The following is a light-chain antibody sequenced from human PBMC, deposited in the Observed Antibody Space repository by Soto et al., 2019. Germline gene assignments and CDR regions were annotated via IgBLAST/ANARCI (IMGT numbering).Light chain of an antibody. CDR3: CSYAGSSPPYV. J-gene: IGLJ1*01. Sequence: QSVLTQPASVSGSPGQSSTIYCTGTSSDVGSYNLVSWYQQHPGKAPKLMIYEGSKRPSGVSNRFSGSKSGNTASLTISGLQAEDEADYYCCSYAGSSPPYVFGTGTKVTVL. CDR1: SSDVGSYNL. V-gene: IGLV2-23*01. CDR2: EGS.